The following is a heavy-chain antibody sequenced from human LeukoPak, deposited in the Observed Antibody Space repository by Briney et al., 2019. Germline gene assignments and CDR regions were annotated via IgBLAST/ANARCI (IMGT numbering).Heavy chain of an antibody. V-gene: IGHV1-46*01. CDR3: ARVQPTEDTAMAPGYFDY. D-gene: IGHD5-18*01. CDR1: GYTFTSYY. CDR2: INPSGGST. J-gene: IGHJ4*02. Sequence: ASVKVSCKASGYTFTSYYMRWVRQAPGQGLEWMGIINPSGGSTSYAQKFQGRVTMTRDTSTSTVYMELSSLRSEDTAVYYCARVQPTEDTAMAPGYFDYWGQGTLVTVSS.